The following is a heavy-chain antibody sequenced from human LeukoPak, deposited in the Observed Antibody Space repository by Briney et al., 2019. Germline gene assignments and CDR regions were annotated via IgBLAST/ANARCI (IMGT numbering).Heavy chain of an antibody. Sequence: SVKVSCKASGGTFSSYAISWVRQAPGHGLEWMGGIIPIFGTANYAQKFQGRVTITADESTSTAYMELSSLRSEDTAVYYCARDSGPPVGYGDYCRNWGQGTLVTVSS. J-gene: IGHJ4*02. CDR1: GGTFSSYA. CDR3: ARDSGPPVGYGDYCRN. D-gene: IGHD4-17*01. CDR2: IIPIFGTA. V-gene: IGHV1-69*01.